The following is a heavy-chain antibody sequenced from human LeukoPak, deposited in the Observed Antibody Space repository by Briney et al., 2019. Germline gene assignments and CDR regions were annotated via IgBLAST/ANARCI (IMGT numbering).Heavy chain of an antibody. J-gene: IGHJ3*02. Sequence: ASVKVSCKASGYTFIGYYMHWVRQAPGQGLEWMGWINPNSGGTNYAQKFQGRVTMTRDTSISTAYMELSRLRSDDTAVYYCARPFLSSSFHGSGAFDIWGQGTMVTVSS. CDR2: INPNSGGT. CDR1: GYTFIGYY. D-gene: IGHD3-10*01. CDR3: ARPFLSSSFHGSGAFDI. V-gene: IGHV1-2*02.